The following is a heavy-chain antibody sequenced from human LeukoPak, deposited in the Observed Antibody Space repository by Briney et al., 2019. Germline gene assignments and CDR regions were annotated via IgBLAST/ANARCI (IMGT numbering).Heavy chain of an antibody. CDR1: GFTFCSYS. CDR3: ARSYYDSSGYYYDPYFDY. J-gene: IGHJ4*02. V-gene: IGHV3-21*01. Sequence: GGSLRLSCAASGFTFCSYSMNWVRQAPGKGLEWVTSISSSSSYIYYADSVKGRFTISRDNAKNSLYLQMNSLRAEDTAVYYCARSYYDSSGYYYDPYFDYWGQGTLVTVSS. D-gene: IGHD3-22*01. CDR2: ISSSSSYI.